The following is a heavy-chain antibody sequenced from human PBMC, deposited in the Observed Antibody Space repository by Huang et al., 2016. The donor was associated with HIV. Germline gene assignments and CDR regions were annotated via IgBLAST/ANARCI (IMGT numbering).Heavy chain of an antibody. CDR1: EYTLTELS. J-gene: IGHJ4*02. V-gene: IGHV1-24*01. CDR2: VDPESGET. Sequence: QVQLVQSRAEVKKPGASVKVSCKVSEYTLTELSIHWVRQPPGKGLEWMGGVDPESGETIYAQKFQGRVTMTEDTSTETAFMELSGLRPEDTAVYYCATGIDVFFDFWGQGTLVTVSS. CDR3: ATGIDVFFDF. D-gene: IGHD3-3*02.